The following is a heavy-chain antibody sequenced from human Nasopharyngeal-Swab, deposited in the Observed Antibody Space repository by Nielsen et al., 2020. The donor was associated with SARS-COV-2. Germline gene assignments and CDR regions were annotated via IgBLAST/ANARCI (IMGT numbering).Heavy chain of an antibody. CDR1: GGSISSYY. CDR2: IYYSGST. D-gene: IGHD3-22*01. Sequence: GSLRLSCTVSGGSISSYYWSWIRQPPGKGLEWIGYIYYSGSTNYNPSLKSRVTISVDTSKNQFSLKLSSVTAADTAVYYCARVLYYYEPLDAFDIWGQGTMVTVSS. V-gene: IGHV4-59*01. J-gene: IGHJ3*02. CDR3: ARVLYYYEPLDAFDI.